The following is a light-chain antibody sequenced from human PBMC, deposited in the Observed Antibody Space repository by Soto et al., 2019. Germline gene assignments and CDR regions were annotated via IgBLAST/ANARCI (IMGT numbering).Light chain of an antibody. CDR1: SSDVGAYNY. Sequence: QSALTQPASVSGSPGQSITISCTGTSSDVGAYNYVSWFQQHPGKAPKIMIYDVSDRPSGVSNRFSGSKSVNTASLTISGLQAEDEADYYCSSYTTSSTRHVFGTATKLTVL. CDR2: DVS. CDR3: SSYTTSSTRHV. V-gene: IGLV2-14*01. J-gene: IGLJ1*01.